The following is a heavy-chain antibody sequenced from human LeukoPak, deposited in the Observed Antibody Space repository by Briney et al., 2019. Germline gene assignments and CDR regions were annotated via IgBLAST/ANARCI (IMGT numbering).Heavy chain of an antibody. CDR2: FDPEDGET. Sequence: ASVKVSCKVSGYTLTELSMHWVRQAPGKGLEWMGGFDPEDGETIYAQKFQGRVTMTEDTSTDTAYMELSSLRSEDTAVYYCATDSLSVTPYYYYYGMDVWGQGTTVTVS. J-gene: IGHJ6*02. CDR3: ATDSLSVTPYYYYYGMDV. V-gene: IGHV1-24*01. CDR1: GYTLTELS. D-gene: IGHD4-4*01.